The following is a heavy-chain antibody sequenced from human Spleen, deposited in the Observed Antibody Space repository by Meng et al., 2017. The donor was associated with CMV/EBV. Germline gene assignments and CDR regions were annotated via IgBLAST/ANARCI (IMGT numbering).Heavy chain of an antibody. V-gene: IGHV4-34*01. CDR1: GGSFSDYS. CDR3: TRGPSRTAVFGVVIHYGLDV. Sequence: SETLSLTCAVYGGSFSDYSWSWIRQPPGKGLEWIGDINHSGSTNYNPSLKSRVIISVDTSKNQFSLNLRSVTAADTAVYYCTRGPSRTAVFGVVIHYGLDVWGQGTTVTVSS. CDR2: INHSGST. J-gene: IGHJ6*02. D-gene: IGHD3-3*01.